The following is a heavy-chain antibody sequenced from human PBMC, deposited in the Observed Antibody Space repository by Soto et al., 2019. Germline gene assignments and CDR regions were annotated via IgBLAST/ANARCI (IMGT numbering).Heavy chain of an antibody. J-gene: IGHJ4*02. CDR3: ASPKYDSSGYGYFDY. D-gene: IGHD3-22*01. Sequence: QVQLVQSGAEVKKPGSSVKVSCKASGGTFSSYAMSWVRQAPGQGLEWMGGIIPIFGTANYAQKFQGRVTITADESTSTAYMELSSLRSEDTAVYYCASPKYDSSGYGYFDYWGQGTLVTVSS. CDR1: GGTFSSYA. V-gene: IGHV1-69*01. CDR2: IIPIFGTA.